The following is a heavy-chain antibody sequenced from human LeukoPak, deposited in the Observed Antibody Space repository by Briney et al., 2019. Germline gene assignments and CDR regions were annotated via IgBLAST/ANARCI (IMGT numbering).Heavy chain of an antibody. D-gene: IGHD5-12*01. CDR1: GFTVSNNY. CDR2: IYSGGDT. V-gene: IGHV3-66*02. Sequence: GGSLRLSCAAFGFTVSNNYMTWVRQAPGKGLEWVSVIYSGGDTYYADSVKGRFTISRDNSKNTVYLQMNSLRTEDTAVYYCMDIGVGWGQGTLVTVSS. CDR3: MDIGVG. J-gene: IGHJ4*02.